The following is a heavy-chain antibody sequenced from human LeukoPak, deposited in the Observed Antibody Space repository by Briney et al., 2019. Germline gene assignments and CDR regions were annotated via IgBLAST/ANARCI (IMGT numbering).Heavy chain of an antibody. D-gene: IGHD3-16*02. CDR1: GYTFTSYY. V-gene: IGHV1-46*01. J-gene: IGHJ4*02. CDR3: ARSGPLLTNYDYVWGSYRSVFDY. CDR2: INPSGGST. Sequence: GASVKVSCKASGYTFTSYYMHWVRQAPGQGLEWMGIINPSGGSTIYAQIFQGRVTMTRDTSISTAYMELSRLRSDDTAVYYCARSGPLLTNYDYVWGSYRSVFDYWGQGTLVTVSS.